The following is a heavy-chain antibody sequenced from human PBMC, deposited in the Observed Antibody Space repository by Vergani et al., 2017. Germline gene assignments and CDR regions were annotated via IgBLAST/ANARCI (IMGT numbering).Heavy chain of an antibody. Sequence: QVQVVQSGAEVKKSGASVKVSCKTSGYTFSNYYMHWVRQAPGQGLEWMGIINPSGGHTNYAQKFQGRVTMTRDTSTCTVYMELSSLRSEDTAIYSCARGDYGILTGYRYWGQGTLVTVSA. CDR3: ARGDYGILTGYRY. J-gene: IGHJ4*02. CDR1: GYTFSNYY. V-gene: IGHV1-46*03. CDR2: INPSGGHT. D-gene: IGHD3-9*01.